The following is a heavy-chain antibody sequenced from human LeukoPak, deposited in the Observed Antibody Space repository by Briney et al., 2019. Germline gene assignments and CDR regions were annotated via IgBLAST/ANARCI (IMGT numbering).Heavy chain of an antibody. J-gene: IGHJ4*02. D-gene: IGHD3-22*01. CDR1: GGTFSSYA. CDR2: IIPIFGTA. V-gene: IGHV1-69*13. CDR3: ARSTYYYDSSGYHYYLDY. Sequence: SVKVYCKASGGTFSSYAISWLRQAPGHGLELMGGIIPIFGTANYAQKFQGRVTITADESTSTAYMELSSLRSEDTAVYYCARSTYYYDSSGYHYYLDYWGQGTLVTVSS.